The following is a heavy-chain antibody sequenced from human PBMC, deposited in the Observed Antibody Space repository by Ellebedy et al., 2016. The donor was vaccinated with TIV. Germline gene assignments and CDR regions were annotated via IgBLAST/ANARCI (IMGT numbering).Heavy chain of an antibody. CDR1: GGSSSGYY. CDR2: INQSGFT. Sequence: MPSETLSLTCAVSGGSSSGYYWTWIRQSPGKGLEWIGEINQSGFTNYNPSLKSRVTMSADTSKNQFFLKVTSVTAADTGINYCATGLGYGVLDFWGQGTLVSVSS. J-gene: IGHJ4*02. D-gene: IGHD4-17*01. CDR3: ATGLGYGVLDF. V-gene: IGHV4-34*01.